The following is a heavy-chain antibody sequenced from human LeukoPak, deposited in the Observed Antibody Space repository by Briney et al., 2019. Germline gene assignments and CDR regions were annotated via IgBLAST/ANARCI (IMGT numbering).Heavy chain of an antibody. Sequence: GGSLRLSCAASGFTVSSNYMSWVRQAPGKGLEWVSVIDSGGTTYYADSVKGRFTISRDNSKNTLYLQMNSLRAEDTAVYYCARGERGYCSSTSCPKTPAFDIWGQGTMVTVSS. J-gene: IGHJ3*02. V-gene: IGHV3-66*01. CDR2: IDSGGTT. CDR1: GFTVSSNY. CDR3: ARGERGYCSSTSCPKTPAFDI. D-gene: IGHD2-2*01.